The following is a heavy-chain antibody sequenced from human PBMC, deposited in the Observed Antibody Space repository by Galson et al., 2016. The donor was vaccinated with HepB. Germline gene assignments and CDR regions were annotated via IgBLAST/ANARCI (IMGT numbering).Heavy chain of an antibody. V-gene: IGHV5-51*01. D-gene: IGHD3-9*01. CDR2: IYPGGSDT. J-gene: IGHJ4*02. CDR3: ARAPYYDMLTGYRRGYFDY. Sequence: QSGAEVKKPGESLKISCAASGYTFTDHWIAWVRQVPGKGLEWMGIIYPGGSDTRYSPSSEGQGIISVDKSISTAYLQWSSLKASDSAIYYCARAPYYDMLTGYRRGYFDYWGQGTPVTVSS. CDR1: GYTFTDHW.